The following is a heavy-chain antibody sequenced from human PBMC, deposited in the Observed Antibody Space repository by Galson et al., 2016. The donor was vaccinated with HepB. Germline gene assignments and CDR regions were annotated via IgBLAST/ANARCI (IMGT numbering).Heavy chain of an antibody. CDR1: GFSFSLHG. D-gene: IGHD4-17*01. V-gene: IGHV3-23*01. J-gene: IGHJ4*02. Sequence: SLRLSCAASGFSFSLHGMTWVRQAPGKGLDWVSAIGGSGGATYYADSVEGRFTISRDNSKNTLYLHMNSLSAEETAIYYCAKAFLPTTVTNLGPLDFWGQGTLVTVSS. CDR3: AKAFLPTTVTNLGPLDF. CDR2: IGGSGGAT.